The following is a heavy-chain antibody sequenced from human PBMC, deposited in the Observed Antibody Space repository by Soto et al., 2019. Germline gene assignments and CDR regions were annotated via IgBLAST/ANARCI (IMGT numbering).Heavy chain of an antibody. J-gene: IGHJ4*02. CDR3: ARSFDVAAAGPFDY. CDR2: INHSGST. CDR1: GGSFSGYY. Sequence: PSETLSLTCAVYGGSFSGYYWTWIRQPPGTGLEWIGEINHSGSTNYNPSLKSRVTISIDRSKNQFSLKLSSVTAADTAVYYCARSFDVAAAGPFDYWGQGTLVTVSS. D-gene: IGHD6-13*01. V-gene: IGHV4-34*01.